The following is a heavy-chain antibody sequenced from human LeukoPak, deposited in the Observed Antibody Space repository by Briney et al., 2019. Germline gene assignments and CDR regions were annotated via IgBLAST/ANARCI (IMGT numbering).Heavy chain of an antibody. CDR3: ARGGYYDSSGYLGY. J-gene: IGHJ4*02. V-gene: IGHV1-2*02. Sequence: ASVKVSCKASGYTFTSYDINWVRQATGQGLEWMGWINPNSGGTNYAQKFQGRVTMTRDTSISTAYMELSRLRSDDTAVYYCARGGYYDSSGYLGYWGQGTLVTVSS. D-gene: IGHD3-22*01. CDR1: GYTFTSYD. CDR2: INPNSGGT.